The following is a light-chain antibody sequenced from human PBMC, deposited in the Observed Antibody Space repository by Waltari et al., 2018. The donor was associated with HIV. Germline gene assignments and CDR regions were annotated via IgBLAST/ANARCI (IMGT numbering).Light chain of an antibody. CDR2: LAS. J-gene: IGKJ2*01. CDR3: MQALQSPNT. V-gene: IGKV2-28*01. Sequence: DILLTQSPLSLPVTPGEPASISCRSSQSLVHTNGYNYLDWYLQKQGQSPQLLISLASTRASGVPDRFSGSGSGTDFTLKISRVEAEDVGVYYCMQALQSPNTFGQGTKVEIK. CDR1: QSLVHTNGYNY.